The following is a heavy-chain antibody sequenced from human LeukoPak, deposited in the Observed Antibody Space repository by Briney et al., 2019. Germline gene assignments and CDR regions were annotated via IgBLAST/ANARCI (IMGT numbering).Heavy chain of an antibody. CDR2: IYYSGST. V-gene: IGHV4-59*01. CDR3: ARDRPSGSYYMDV. D-gene: IGHD1-26*01. Sequence: SETLSLTCTVSGGSIGGYYWSWIRQPPGKGLEWIGYIYYSGSTNYNPSLKSRVTISVDTSKNQFSLNLSSVTAADTALYHCARDRPSGSYYMDVWGKGTTVTVSS. J-gene: IGHJ6*03. CDR1: GGSIGGYY.